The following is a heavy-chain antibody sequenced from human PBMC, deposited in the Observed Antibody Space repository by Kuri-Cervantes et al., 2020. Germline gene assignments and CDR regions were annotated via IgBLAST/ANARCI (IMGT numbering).Heavy chain of an antibody. Sequence: GESLKISCAASGFTFSSYETNWVRQAPGKGLEWVSYISSSGSTIYYADSVKGRFSISRDNAKNSLYLQMNSLRAEDTAVYYCARGGGTGDFYYYYMDVWGKGTTVTVSS. CDR1: GFTFSSYE. D-gene: IGHD7-27*01. J-gene: IGHJ6*03. CDR2: ISSSGSTI. V-gene: IGHV3-48*03. CDR3: ARGGGTGDFYYYYMDV.